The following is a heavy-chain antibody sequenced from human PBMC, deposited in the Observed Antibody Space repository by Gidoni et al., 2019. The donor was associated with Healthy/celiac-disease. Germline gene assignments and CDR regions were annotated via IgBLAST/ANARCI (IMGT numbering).Heavy chain of an antibody. V-gene: IGHV4-61*01. CDR1: GGSVSSGSYY. J-gene: IGHJ4*02. CDR2: IYYSGST. D-gene: IGHD3-3*01. CDR3: ARGPGVVDYFDY. Sequence: QVQLQESGPGLVKPSETLSLTCTVSGGSVSSGSYYWSWIRQPPGKGLEWIGYIYYSGSTNYNPSLKSRVTISVDTSKNQCSLKLSSVTAADTAVYYCARGPGVVDYFDYWGQGTLVTVSS.